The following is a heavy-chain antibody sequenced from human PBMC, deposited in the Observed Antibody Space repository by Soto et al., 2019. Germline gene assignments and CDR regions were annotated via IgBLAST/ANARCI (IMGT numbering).Heavy chain of an antibody. J-gene: IGHJ3*02. CDR1: GFIVSDNY. CDR2: TYTGGYT. D-gene: IGHD6-19*01. CDR3: AKDYSSGWYAAFDI. Sequence: GGSLRLSCAASGFIVSDNYINWVRQAPGKGLEWVSVTYTGGYTYYADSVKGRFTISRDNSKNTLYLQMNSLRAEDTAVYYCAKDYSSGWYAAFDIWGQGTMVTVSS. V-gene: IGHV3-53*01.